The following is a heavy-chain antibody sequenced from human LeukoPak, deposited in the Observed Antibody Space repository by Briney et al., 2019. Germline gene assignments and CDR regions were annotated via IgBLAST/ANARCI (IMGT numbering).Heavy chain of an antibody. D-gene: IGHD6-13*01. V-gene: IGHV4-59*01. Sequence: SETRSLTCTVSGGSISSYYWSWIRQPPGKGLEWIGYIYYSGSANYNPSLKSRVTISVDTSKNQFSLKLSSVTAADTAVYYCARGSIAAVEGSHWFDPWGQGTLVTVSS. CDR3: ARGSIAAVEGSHWFDP. J-gene: IGHJ5*02. CDR1: GGSISSYY. CDR2: IYYSGSA.